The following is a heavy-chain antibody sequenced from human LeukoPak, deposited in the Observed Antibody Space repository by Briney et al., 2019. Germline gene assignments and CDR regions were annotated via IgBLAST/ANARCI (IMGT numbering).Heavy chain of an antibody. CDR3: ASGSYPAAGTAHQFDY. V-gene: IGHV4-59*01. CDR2: IFYSGST. CDR1: VASISSYY. J-gene: IGHJ4*02. D-gene: IGHD6-13*01. Sequence: PSETLSLTCTVSVASISSYYWSWIRQPPGKGLEWIGYIFYSGSTLYNPSLQSRVTISVDTSKNQFSLKLTSVTAADTAVYYCASGSYPAAGTAHQFDYWGQGTLVTVSS.